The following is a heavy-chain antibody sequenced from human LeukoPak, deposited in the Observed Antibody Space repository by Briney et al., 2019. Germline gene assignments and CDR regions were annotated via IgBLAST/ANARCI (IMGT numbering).Heavy chain of an antibody. CDR1: GGSISSGDYY. J-gene: IGHJ6*02. CDR3: ARTRGNSFLYYYGMDV. V-gene: IGHV4-30-4*01. Sequence: PSETLSLTCTVSGGSISSGDYYWSWIRQPPGKGLEWIGYIYYSGSTYYNPSLKSRVTISVDTSKNQFSLKLSSVTAADTAVYYCARTRGNSFLYYYGMDVWGQGTTVTVSS. CDR2: IYYSGST. D-gene: IGHD4-23*01.